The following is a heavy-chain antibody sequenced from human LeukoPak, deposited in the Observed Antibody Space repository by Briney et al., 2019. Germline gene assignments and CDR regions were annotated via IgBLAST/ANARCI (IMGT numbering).Heavy chain of an antibody. CDR3: ASRQWGDDILTGLAEQNAFDI. CDR2: IYTSGST. Sequence: PSETLSLTCTVSGDSISSYYWSWIRQPAGKGLEWIGRIYTSGSTNYNPSHKSRVTMSVDTSKNQFSLKLSSVTAADTAVYYCASRQWGDDILTGLAEQNAFDIWGQGTMVTVSS. V-gene: IGHV4-4*07. D-gene: IGHD3-9*01. J-gene: IGHJ3*02. CDR1: GDSISSYY.